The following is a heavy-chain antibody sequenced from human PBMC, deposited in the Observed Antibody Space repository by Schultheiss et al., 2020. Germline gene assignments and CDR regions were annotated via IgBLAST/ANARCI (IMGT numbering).Heavy chain of an antibody. D-gene: IGHD2-15*01. CDR2: IIPILGIA. CDR1: GGTFSSYA. CDR3: AKGVVVVAARFGPSFDY. J-gene: IGHJ4*02. Sequence: SVKVSCKASGGTFSSYAISWVRQAPGQGLEWMGRIIPILGIANYAQKFQGRVTITADKSTSTAYMELSSLRSEDTAVYYCAKGVVVVAARFGPSFDYWGQGTLVTVSS. V-gene: IGHV1-69*04.